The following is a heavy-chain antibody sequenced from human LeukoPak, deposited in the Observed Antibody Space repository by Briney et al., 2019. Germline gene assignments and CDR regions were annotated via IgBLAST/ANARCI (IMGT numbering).Heavy chain of an antibody. CDR3: AREGLSYLDFLDL. D-gene: IGHD3-3*01. Sequence: GGSLRLSCAASGFAFGDSSLHWVRQAPGKGLEWVAAISFDVNLNDYADSVKGRFTTSRDNSVDTVYLHMDGLKPEDTAVYYCAREGLSYLDFLDLWGQGTLVTVSS. CDR1: GFAFGDSS. CDR2: ISFDVNLN. V-gene: IGHV3-30*01. J-gene: IGHJ5*02.